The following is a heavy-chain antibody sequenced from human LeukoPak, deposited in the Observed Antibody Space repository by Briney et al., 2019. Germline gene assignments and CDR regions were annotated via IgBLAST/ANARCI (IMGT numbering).Heavy chain of an antibody. CDR3: ARGSSGSHDY. Sequence: SETLSLTCAVYGGSFSGYYWSWIRQPPGKGLEWIGEINHSGSTNYNPSLKSRVTISVDTSKNQFSLKLSSVTAADTAVYYCARGSSGSHDYWGQGTLVTVSS. CDR1: GGSFSGYY. D-gene: IGHD3-10*01. J-gene: IGHJ4*02. V-gene: IGHV4-34*01. CDR2: INHSGST.